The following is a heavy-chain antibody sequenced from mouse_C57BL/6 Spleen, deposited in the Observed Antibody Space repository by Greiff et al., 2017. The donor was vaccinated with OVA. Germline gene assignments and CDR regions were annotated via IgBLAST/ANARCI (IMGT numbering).Heavy chain of an antibody. D-gene: IGHD1-1*01. J-gene: IGHJ4*01. CDR2: IDPSDSYT. CDR1: GYTFTSYW. Sequence: VQLQQPGAELVMPGASVKLSCKASGYTFTSYWMHWVKQRPGQGLEWIGEIDPSDSYTNYNQKFKGKSTLTVDKSSSTAYMQLSSLTSEDSAVYYCARTGYYYGSSSHAMDYWGQGTSVTVSS. CDR3: ARTGYYYGSSSHAMDY. V-gene: IGHV1-69*01.